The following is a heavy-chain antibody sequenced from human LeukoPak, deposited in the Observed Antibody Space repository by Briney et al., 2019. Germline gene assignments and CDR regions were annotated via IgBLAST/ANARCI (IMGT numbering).Heavy chain of an antibody. CDR2: IYTSGST. CDR3: ARHTEYSSSSNS. D-gene: IGHD6-6*01. J-gene: IGHJ4*02. V-gene: IGHV4-4*09. CDR1: GGSIGIYY. Sequence: SETLSLTCSVSGGSIGIYYWSWIRQPPGKGLEWIGYIYTSGSTNYNPSLKSRVTMSVDTSKNQFSLKLSSVTAADTAVYYYARHTEYSSSSNSWGRGTLVTVSS.